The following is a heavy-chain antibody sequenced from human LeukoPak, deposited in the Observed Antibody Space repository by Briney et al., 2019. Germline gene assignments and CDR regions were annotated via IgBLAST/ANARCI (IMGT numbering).Heavy chain of an antibody. D-gene: IGHD2-21*01. Sequence: SETLSLTCTVSGGSISSGSYYWSWIRQPAGKGLEWIGRIYTSGSTNYNPSLKSRVTISVDTSKNQFSLKLSSVTAADTAVYYCARQRPNIVVVHDEAFDIWGQGTMVTVSS. V-gene: IGHV4-61*02. CDR2: IYTSGST. CDR3: ARQRPNIVVVHDEAFDI. CDR1: GGSISSGSYY. J-gene: IGHJ3*02.